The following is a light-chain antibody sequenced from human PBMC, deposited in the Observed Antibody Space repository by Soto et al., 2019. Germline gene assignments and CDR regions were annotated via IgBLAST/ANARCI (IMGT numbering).Light chain of an antibody. J-gene: IGKJ2*01. CDR1: QSVGSY. Sequence: ETVLIQSPDTLSLSPGERVTLSCRASQSVGSYLVWYQQKPGQAPRLLIYGASNRATGIPARFSGSGSGTDFTLTISSLEPEDFAVYYCQHRSNGFGQGTKLEIK. CDR3: QHRSNG. V-gene: IGKV3-11*01. CDR2: GAS.